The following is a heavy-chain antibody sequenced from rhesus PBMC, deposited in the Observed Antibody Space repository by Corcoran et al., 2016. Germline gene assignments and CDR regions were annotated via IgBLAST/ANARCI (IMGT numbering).Heavy chain of an antibody. CDR2: INSGGGST. V-gene: IGHV3S25*01. CDR1: GFTFSSYW. Sequence: EVQLVESGGGLAKPGGSPRLSCAASGFTFSSYWLNWVRRAPGRGLEWVSAINSGGGSTYYADSVKGRFTISRDNSKNTLSLQMNSLRAEDTAVYYCANSFGYARFDYWGQGVLVTVSS. CDR3: ANSFGYARFDY. D-gene: IGHD6-13*01. J-gene: IGHJ4*01.